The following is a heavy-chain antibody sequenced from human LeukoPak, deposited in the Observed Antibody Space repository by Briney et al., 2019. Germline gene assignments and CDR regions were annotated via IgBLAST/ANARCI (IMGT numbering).Heavy chain of an antibody. J-gene: IGHJ4*02. Sequence: GGSLRLSCAASGFTVSNNGLSWFRQAPGKGLEWVSDISGTGGSTYYADSVKGRFTVSRDSSKNTLYLQMNSLRAEDTAVYYATGHGSSSYWGQGTLVTVSS. V-gene: IGHV3-23*01. CDR1: GFTVSNNG. D-gene: IGHD6-13*01. CDR3: TGHGSSSY. CDR2: ISGTGGST.